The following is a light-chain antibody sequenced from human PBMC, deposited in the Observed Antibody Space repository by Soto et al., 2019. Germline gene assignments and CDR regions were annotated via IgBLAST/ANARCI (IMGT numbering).Light chain of an antibody. CDR3: AAWDDSLNVHV. CDR1: SSNIGSNT. CDR2: SNN. Sequence: QSVLTQPPSASGTPGQRVTISCSGSSSNIGSNTVNWYQQLPGTAPKLLIYSNNQRPSGVPDRFSGSKSGTSASLAISGLQSEDEADYYCAAWDDSLNVHVFGTGTKVT. J-gene: IGLJ1*01. V-gene: IGLV1-44*01.